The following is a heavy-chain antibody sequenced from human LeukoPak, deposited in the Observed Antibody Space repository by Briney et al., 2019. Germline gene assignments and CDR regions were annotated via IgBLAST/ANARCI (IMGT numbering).Heavy chain of an antibody. D-gene: IGHD3-9*01. CDR2: IIPIFGIA. CDR1: GGTFSSYA. J-gene: IGHJ1*01. Sequence: GASVKVSCKASGGTFSSYAISWVRQAPGQGLEWMGGIIPIFGIANYAQKFQGRVTITADESTSTAYMELSSLRSEDTAVYYCARGFTYYDILTGYYTVAEYFQHWGQGTLVTVSS. V-gene: IGHV1-69*13. CDR3: ARGFTYYDILTGYYTVAEYFQH.